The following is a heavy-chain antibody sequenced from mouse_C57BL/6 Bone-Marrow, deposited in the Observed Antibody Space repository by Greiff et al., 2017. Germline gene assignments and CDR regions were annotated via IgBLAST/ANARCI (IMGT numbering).Heavy chain of an antibody. D-gene: IGHD1-1*01. CDR2: IYPGSGST. CDR3: ARTPYYYGSSYAMDY. V-gene: IGHV1-55*01. Sequence: VQLQQSGAELVKPGASVKMSCKASGYTFTSYWITWVKQRPGQGLEWIGDIYPGSGSTNYNEKFKSKATLTVDTSSSTAYMQLSSLTSEDSAVYYCARTPYYYGSSYAMDYWGQGTSVTVSS. CDR1: GYTFTSYW. J-gene: IGHJ4*01.